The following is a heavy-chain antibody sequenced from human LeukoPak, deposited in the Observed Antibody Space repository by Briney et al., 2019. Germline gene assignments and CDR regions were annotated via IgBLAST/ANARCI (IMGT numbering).Heavy chain of an antibody. CDR1: GYTFTSYD. CDR2: MNPNSGNT. Sequence: ASVKVSCKASGYTFTSYDINWVRQATGQGLEWMGWMNPNSGNTGYAQKFQGRVTMTRNTSISTAYMELSSLRSEDTAVYYCARGLKRSGSYSFGYWGQGTLVTVSS. V-gene: IGHV1-8*01. D-gene: IGHD3-10*01. J-gene: IGHJ4*02. CDR3: ARGLKRSGSYSFGY.